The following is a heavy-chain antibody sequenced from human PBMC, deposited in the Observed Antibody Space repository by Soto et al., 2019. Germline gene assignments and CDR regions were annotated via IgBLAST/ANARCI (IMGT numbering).Heavy chain of an antibody. V-gene: IGHV3-15*01. CDR2: IKSKTDGGTT. Sequence: EVQLVESGGGLVKPGGSLRLSCAASGFTFSNAWMSWVRQAPGKGLEWVGRIKSKTDGGTTDYAVPVKGRFTISRDDSKNTLYLQMNSLKTEDTAVYYCTAPPQWLAQSDYWGQGTLVTVSS. D-gene: IGHD6-19*01. CDR1: GFTFSNAW. CDR3: TAPPQWLAQSDY. J-gene: IGHJ4*02.